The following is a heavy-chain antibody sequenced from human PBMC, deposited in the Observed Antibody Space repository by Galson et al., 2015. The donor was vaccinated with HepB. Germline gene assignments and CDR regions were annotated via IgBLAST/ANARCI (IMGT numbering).Heavy chain of an antibody. Sequence: SLRLSCAASGFTFSSYGMHWVRQAPGKGLEWVAVIWYDGSNKYYADSVKGRFTISRDNSKNTLYLQMNSLRAEDTAVYYCARMGGGSCYSGGSWCYYMDVWGKGTTVTVSS. CDR2: IWYDGSNK. D-gene: IGHD2-15*01. CDR1: GFTFSSYG. J-gene: IGHJ6*03. CDR3: ARMGGGSCYSGGSWCYYMDV. V-gene: IGHV3-33*01.